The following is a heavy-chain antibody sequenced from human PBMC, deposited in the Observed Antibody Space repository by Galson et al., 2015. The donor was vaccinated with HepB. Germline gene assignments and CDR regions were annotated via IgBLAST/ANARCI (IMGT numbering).Heavy chain of an antibody. Sequence: SCKASGGTFSSYAISWVRQAPGQGLEWMGGIIPIFGTANYAQKFQGRVTITADESTSTAYMELSSLRSEDTAVYYCARGDNYGDSRSSDYWGQGTLVTVSS. D-gene: IGHD4-17*01. J-gene: IGHJ4*02. V-gene: IGHV1-69*01. CDR1: GGTFSSYA. CDR2: IIPIFGTA. CDR3: ARGDNYGDSRSSDY.